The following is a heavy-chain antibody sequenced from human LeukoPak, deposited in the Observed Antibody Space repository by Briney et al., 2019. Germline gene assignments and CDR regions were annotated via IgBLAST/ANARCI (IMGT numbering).Heavy chain of an antibody. V-gene: IGHV3-21*01. CDR2: ISSTSNHI. D-gene: IGHD6-6*01. J-gene: IGHJ4*02. CDR3: ARAYGSSSPFDY. Sequence: PGGSLRLSCAGSGFTFSSYSMNWVRQAPGKGLEWVSSISSTSNHIYYADSVKGRFTISRDNAKNSLYLQMNSLRAEDTAVYYCARAYGSSSPFDYWGQGTLVTVSS. CDR1: GFTFSSYS.